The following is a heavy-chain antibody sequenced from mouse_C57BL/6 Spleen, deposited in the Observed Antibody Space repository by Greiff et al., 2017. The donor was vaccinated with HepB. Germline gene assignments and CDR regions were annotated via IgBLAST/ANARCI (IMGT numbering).Heavy chain of an antibody. CDR3: ASLTTVVFDY. D-gene: IGHD1-1*01. CDR2: IYPYNGVS. Sequence: VQLQQSGPELVKPGASLKISCKASGYSFTGYYMPWVKQSHGNILDWIGYIYPYNGVSSYNQKLKGKATFAVYKSSSTAYMELRSLTSEDSAVYYCASLTTVVFDYWGQGTTLTVSS. V-gene: IGHV1-31*01. J-gene: IGHJ2*01. CDR1: GYSFTGYY.